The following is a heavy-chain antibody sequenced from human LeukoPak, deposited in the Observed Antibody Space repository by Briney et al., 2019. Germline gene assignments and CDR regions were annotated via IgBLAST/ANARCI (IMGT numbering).Heavy chain of an antibody. D-gene: IGHD1-1*01. CDR1: GVSISSYF. J-gene: IGHJ4*02. CDR2: VYYNGIT. V-gene: IGHV4-59*01. CDR3: ASQLGGTTFH. Sequence: SETLSLTCTVSGVSISSYFWSWIRQPPGKGLEWIGYVYYNGITSYNPSLKSRVSISLDTSKSQFSLKLNSVTAEDTAVYYCASQLGGTTFHWGRGTLVTVSS.